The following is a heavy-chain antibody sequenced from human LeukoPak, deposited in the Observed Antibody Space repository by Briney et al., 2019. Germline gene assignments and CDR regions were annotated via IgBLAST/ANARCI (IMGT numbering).Heavy chain of an antibody. V-gene: IGHV4-59*01. D-gene: IGHD3-3*01. CDR1: GGSISSYY. CDR2: IYYSEST. CDR3: ARYGVEGFWSGYRTNWFDP. Sequence: SETLSLTCTVSGGSISSYYWSWIRQPPGKGLEWIGYIYYSESTNYNPSLKSRVTISVDTSKNQFSLKLSSVTAADTAVYYCARYGVEGFWSGYRTNWFDPWGQGTLVTVSS. J-gene: IGHJ5*02.